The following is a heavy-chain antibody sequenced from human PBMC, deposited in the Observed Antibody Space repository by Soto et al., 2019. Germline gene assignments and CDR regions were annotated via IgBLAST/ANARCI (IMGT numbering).Heavy chain of an antibody. Sequence: PSETLSLTCAVYGGSFSGYYWSWIRQPPGKGLEWIGEINHSGSTNYNPSLKSRVTISVDTSKNQFSLKLSSVTAADTAVYYCARGRAAGRGDWLDPWGQGTQVTVSS. D-gene: IGHD6-13*01. V-gene: IGHV4-34*01. CDR3: ARGRAAGRGDWLDP. CDR2: INHSGST. J-gene: IGHJ5*02. CDR1: GGSFSGYY.